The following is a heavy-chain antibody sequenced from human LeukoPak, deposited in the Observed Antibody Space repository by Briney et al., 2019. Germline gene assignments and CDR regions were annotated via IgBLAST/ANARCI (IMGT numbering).Heavy chain of an antibody. D-gene: IGHD4-17*01. V-gene: IGHV4-39*02. CDR2: IYYSGST. J-gene: IGHJ4*02. CDR1: GDSISSTSFY. Sequence: SETLSLTCTVSGDSISSTSFYWGWIRQPPGKGLEWIASIYYSGSTHYQPSLKSRLTISVDTSKNQFSLKLRSVTAADTAVYYCAREGVSTETTYSDFWGQGTPVTVFS. CDR3: AREGVSTETTYSDF.